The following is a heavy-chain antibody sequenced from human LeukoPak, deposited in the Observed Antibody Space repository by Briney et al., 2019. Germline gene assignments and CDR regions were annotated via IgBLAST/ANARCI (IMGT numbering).Heavy chain of an antibody. Sequence: SETLSLTCTVSGGSISSSSYYWGWIRQPPGKGLEWIGSIYYSGSTYYNPSLKSRVTISVDTSKNQFSLKLSSVTAADTAVYYCASGQWLVPNFDYWGQGTLVTVSS. J-gene: IGHJ4*02. D-gene: IGHD6-19*01. CDR2: IYYSGST. CDR3: ASGQWLVPNFDY. CDR1: GGSISSSSYY. V-gene: IGHV4-39*01.